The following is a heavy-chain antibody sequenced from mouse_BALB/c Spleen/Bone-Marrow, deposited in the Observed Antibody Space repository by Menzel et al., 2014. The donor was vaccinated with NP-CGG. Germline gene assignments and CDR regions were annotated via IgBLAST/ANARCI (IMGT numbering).Heavy chain of an antibody. CDR1: GYTFTSYY. Sequence: QVQLKESGAELVKPGASVKLSCKAPGYTFTSYYMYWVKQRPGQGLEWIGEINPSNGGADFNEKFKIKATLTVDKSSSTAYMQLSSLTSEDSAVYYCTTSRGYNWFAYWGQGTLVTVSA. D-gene: IGHD2-2*01. V-gene: IGHV1S81*02. J-gene: IGHJ3*01. CDR2: INPSNGGA. CDR3: TTSRGYNWFAY.